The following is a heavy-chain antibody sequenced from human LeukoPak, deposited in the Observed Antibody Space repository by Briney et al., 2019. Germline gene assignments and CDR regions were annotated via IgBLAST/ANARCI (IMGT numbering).Heavy chain of an antibody. D-gene: IGHD4-17*01. J-gene: IGHJ4*02. CDR2: IYHGGST. CDR3: ASYGDYNYFDF. CDR1: GVSISSSHW. Sequence: PSGTLSLTCTVSGVSISSSHWWSWVRQPPGKGLEWIGEIYHGGSTKYNPSLKSRVTISLDKSKNQFSLKLNSVTAADTAVYYCASYGDYNYFDFWGQGTLVTVSS. V-gene: IGHV4-4*02.